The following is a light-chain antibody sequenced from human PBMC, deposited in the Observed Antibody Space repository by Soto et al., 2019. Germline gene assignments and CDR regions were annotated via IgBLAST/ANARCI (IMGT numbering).Light chain of an antibody. J-gene: IGKJ1*01. Sequence: PGERVTLSCRASQSVSSSYLTWYQQKPGQAPRLLIYGASTRATGIPARFSGSGSGTDFTLTISSLQPEDFAVYYCQQDNNWPPWTFGQGTKVDIK. CDR2: GAS. CDR1: QSVSSSY. CDR3: QQDNNWPPWT. V-gene: IGKV3D-7*01.